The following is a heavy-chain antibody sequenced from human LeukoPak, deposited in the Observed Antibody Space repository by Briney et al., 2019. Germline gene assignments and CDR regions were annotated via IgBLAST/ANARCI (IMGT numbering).Heavy chain of an antibody. CDR1: GYTFTSYG. D-gene: IGHD6-19*01. CDR3: ARVRVGGWYFDY. Sequence: ASVKVSCKASGYTFTSYGISWVRQAPGQGLEWMRWISAYNGNTNYAQKLQGRVTMTTDSSTSTAYMELRSLRSDDTAVYYCARVRVGGWYFDYWGQGTLVTVSS. CDR2: ISAYNGNT. J-gene: IGHJ4*02. V-gene: IGHV1-18*01.